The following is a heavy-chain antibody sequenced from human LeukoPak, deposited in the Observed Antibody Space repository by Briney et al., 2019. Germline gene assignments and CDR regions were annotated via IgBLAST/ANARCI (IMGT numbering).Heavy chain of an antibody. D-gene: IGHD5-12*01. CDR1: GSTFSSYG. Sequence: ASVKLSCKASGSTFSSYGISWVRQAPGQGLEWMGWISAYNGNTDYAQKLPGRVTMTTDTSTSTAYMELRSLRSVDTAVYYCARGGYGEGTGGPWGQGTLVTVSS. CDR2: ISAYNGNT. J-gene: IGHJ5*02. V-gene: IGHV1-18*01. CDR3: ARGGYGEGTGGP.